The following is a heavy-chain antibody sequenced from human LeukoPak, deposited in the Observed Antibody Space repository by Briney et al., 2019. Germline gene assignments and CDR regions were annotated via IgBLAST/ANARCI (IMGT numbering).Heavy chain of an antibody. J-gene: IGHJ4*02. D-gene: IGHD5-18*01. CDR2: IYYSGST. CDR3: ARGYSYGEFN. V-gene: IGHV4-59*01. CDR1: GGSISSYY. Sequence: SETLSLTCTASGGSISSYYWSWIRQPPGKGLEWIGYIYYSGSTNYNPSLKSRVTISVDTSKNQFSLKLSSVTAADTAVYYCARGYSYGEFNWGQGTLVTVSS.